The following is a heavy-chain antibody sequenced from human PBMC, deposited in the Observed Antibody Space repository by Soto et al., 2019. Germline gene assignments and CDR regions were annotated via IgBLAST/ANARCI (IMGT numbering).Heavy chain of an antibody. V-gene: IGHV4-34*01. J-gene: IGHJ6*02. CDR3: ARVSGWPGRDV. D-gene: IGHD6-19*01. Sequence: ASETLSLTCAVYGGSFSGYYWNWIRQPPGKGLEWIGEINHSGSTNYNPSLKSRVTISVDTSKNQFSLKLSSVTAADTAVYYCARVSGWPGRDVWGQGTTVTVSS. CDR1: GGSFSGYY. CDR2: INHSGST.